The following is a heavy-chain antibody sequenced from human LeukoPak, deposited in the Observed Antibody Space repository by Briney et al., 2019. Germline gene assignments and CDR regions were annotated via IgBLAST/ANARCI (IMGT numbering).Heavy chain of an antibody. CDR3: AKDATYYDFWSGYFVDY. J-gene: IGHJ4*02. D-gene: IGHD3-3*01. CDR1: GFTFSSYA. V-gene: IGHV3-23*01. Sequence: GGSLRLSCAASGFTFSSYAMSWVRQAPGKGLEWVSAISGSGGSTYYADSAKGRFTISRDNSKNTLYLQMNSLRAEDTAVYYCAKDATYYDFWSGYFVDYWGQGTLVTVSS. CDR2: ISGSGGST.